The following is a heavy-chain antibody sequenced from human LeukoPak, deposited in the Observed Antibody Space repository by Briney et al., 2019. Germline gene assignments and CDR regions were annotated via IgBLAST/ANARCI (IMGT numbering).Heavy chain of an antibody. CDR1: DYSISNTYY. J-gene: IGHJ5*02. CDR3: ARLRTPIDIVVVVAATRGNWFDP. Sequence: SETLSLTCTVSDYSISNTYYWVWIRQPPGKGLEWIGEIYHSGSTNYNPSLKSRVTISVDKSKNQFSLKLSSVTAADTAVYYCARLRTPIDIVVVVAATRGNWFDPWGQGTLVTVSS. D-gene: IGHD2-15*01. CDR2: IYHSGST. V-gene: IGHV4-38-2*02.